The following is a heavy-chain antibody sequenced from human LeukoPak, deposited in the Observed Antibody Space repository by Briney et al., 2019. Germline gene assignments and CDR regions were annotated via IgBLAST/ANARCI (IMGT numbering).Heavy chain of an antibody. Sequence: SETLSLTCTVSGGFITTGSHYWGWVRQPPGKGLEWIGSIYHSGTTYYKSSLKSRVTISIDTSKTQFSLTLTSVTAADTAVYYCGRHVPYFDYWDQGTLVTVSS. V-gene: IGHV4-39*01. J-gene: IGHJ4*02. CDR1: GGFITTGSHY. CDR3: GRHVPYFDY. CDR2: IYHSGTT.